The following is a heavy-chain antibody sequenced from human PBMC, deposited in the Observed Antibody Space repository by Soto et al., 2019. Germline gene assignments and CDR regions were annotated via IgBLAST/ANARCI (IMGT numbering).Heavy chain of an antibody. V-gene: IGHV3-23*01. Sequence: EVQLLESGGGLVQPGGSLRLSCAASGFTFSSYAMSWVRQAPGKGLEWVSAISGSGGSTYYADSVKGRFTISRDNSKNTXXLQMTSLRAADTAVYYCAKGRGYCTSTSCYVGSDYWGQGTLVTVSS. CDR2: ISGSGGST. CDR3: AKGRGYCTSTSCYVGSDY. D-gene: IGHD2-2*01. CDR1: GFTFSSYA. J-gene: IGHJ4*02.